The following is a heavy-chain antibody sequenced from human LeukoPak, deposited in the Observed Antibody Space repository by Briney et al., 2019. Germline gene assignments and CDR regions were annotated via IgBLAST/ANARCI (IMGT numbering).Heavy chain of an antibody. J-gene: IGHJ4*02. CDR1: GGSFSGYY. D-gene: IGHD6-19*01. CDR2: INHSGST. Sequence: SETLSLTCAVYGGSFSGYYWSWIRQPPGKGLEWIGEINHSGSTNYNPSLKSRVTISVDTSKNQFSLKLSSVTAADTARYYCARVQWRAPLDYWGQGTLVTVSS. V-gene: IGHV4-34*01. CDR3: ARVQWRAPLDY.